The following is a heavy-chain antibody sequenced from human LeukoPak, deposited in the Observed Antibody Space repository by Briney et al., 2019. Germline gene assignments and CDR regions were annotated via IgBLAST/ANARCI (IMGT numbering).Heavy chain of an antibody. D-gene: IGHD7-27*01. CDR1: GFTFSRYA. Sequence: GGSLRLSCAASGFTFSRYAMHWVRQAPGKGLEWVSLISGDGGSTYYADSVKGRFTISRDNSKNSLYLQMNSLRTEDTALYYCAKDFANWGLMDVWGKGTTVTVSS. CDR3: AKDFANWGLMDV. V-gene: IGHV3-43*02. J-gene: IGHJ6*04. CDR2: ISGDGGST.